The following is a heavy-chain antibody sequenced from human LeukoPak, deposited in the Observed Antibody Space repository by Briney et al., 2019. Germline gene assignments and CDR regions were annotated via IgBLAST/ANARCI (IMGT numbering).Heavy chain of an antibody. J-gene: IGHJ4*02. Sequence: GGSLRLSCVASGFTFSSYSMNWVRQAPGKGLEWVSFITSSGGTIYYADSVKGRFTISRDNAKNTLYLQMNSLRAEDTAVYYCTKDRPEAYFDYWGQGTLVTVSS. D-gene: IGHD2-2*01. V-gene: IGHV3-48*04. CDR1: GFTFSSYS. CDR3: TKDRPEAYFDY. CDR2: ITSSGGTI.